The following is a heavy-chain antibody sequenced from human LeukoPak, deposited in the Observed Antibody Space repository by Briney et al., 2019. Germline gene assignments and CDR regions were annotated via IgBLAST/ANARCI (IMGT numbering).Heavy chain of an antibody. Sequence: GGSLRLSCAASGFYFANYAMSWVRQAPGKGLEWVSVIYSGGSTYYADSVKGRFTISRDNAKNSLYLQMNSLRAEDTAVYYCAELGITMIGGVWGKGTTVTISS. J-gene: IGHJ6*04. CDR3: AELGITMIGGV. CDR2: IYSGGST. D-gene: IGHD3-10*02. V-gene: IGHV3-23*03. CDR1: GFYFANYA.